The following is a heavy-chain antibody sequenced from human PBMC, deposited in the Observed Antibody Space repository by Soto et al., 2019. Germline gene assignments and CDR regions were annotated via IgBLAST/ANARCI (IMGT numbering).Heavy chain of an antibody. Sequence: SETLSLTCAVSGYSISSGYYWGWIRQPPGKGLEWIGSIYHSGSTYYNPSLKSRVTISVDTSKNQFSLKLSSVTAADTAVYYCARGRGATAPRYYYYGMDVWGQGTTVTVSS. CDR1: GYSISSGYY. D-gene: IGHD1-26*01. V-gene: IGHV4-38-2*01. CDR3: ARGRGATAPRYYYYGMDV. CDR2: IYHSGST. J-gene: IGHJ6*02.